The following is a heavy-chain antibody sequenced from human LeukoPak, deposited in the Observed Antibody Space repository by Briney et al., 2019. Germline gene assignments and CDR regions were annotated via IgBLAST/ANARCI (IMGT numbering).Heavy chain of an antibody. CDR3: ARGRGYGVVFDY. J-gene: IGHJ4*02. V-gene: IGHV4-34*01. CDR1: GGSFSGYY. D-gene: IGHD4-17*01. CDR2: INHSGST. Sequence: PSETLSLTCAVYGGSFSGYYWSWIRQPPGKGLEWIGEINHSGSTNYNPSLKSRVTISVDTPKNQFSLKLSSVTAADTAVYYCARGRGYGVVFDYWGQGTLVTVSS.